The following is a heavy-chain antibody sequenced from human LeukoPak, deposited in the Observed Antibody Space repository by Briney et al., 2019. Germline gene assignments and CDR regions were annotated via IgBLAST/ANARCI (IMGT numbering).Heavy chain of an antibody. CDR2: IYHSGST. CDR3: ASEGIAVAGTGDAFDI. J-gene: IGHJ3*02. CDR1: GYSISSGYY. Sequence: SETLSLTCTVSGYSISSGYYWGWSRPPPGKGLEWIGSIYHSGSTYYNPSLKSRVTISVDTSKNQFSLKLSSVTAADTAVYYCASEGIAVAGTGDAFDIWGQGTMVTVSS. V-gene: IGHV4-38-2*02. D-gene: IGHD6-19*01.